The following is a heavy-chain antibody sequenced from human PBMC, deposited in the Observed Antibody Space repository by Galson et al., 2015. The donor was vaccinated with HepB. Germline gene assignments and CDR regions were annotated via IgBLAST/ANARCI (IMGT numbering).Heavy chain of an antibody. CDR1: GFTFSSHS. J-gene: IGHJ4*02. D-gene: IGHD1-1*01. CDR2: ISSSSSII. Sequence: SLRLSCAASGFTFSSHSMNWVRQAPGKGLEWVSYISSSSSIIFYADSVKGRFTISRDNVKDSLYLQMNSLRAEDTAVYYCARDPRGYSYGPFDYWGQGTLVTVSS. V-gene: IGHV3-48*01. CDR3: ARDPRGYSYGPFDY.